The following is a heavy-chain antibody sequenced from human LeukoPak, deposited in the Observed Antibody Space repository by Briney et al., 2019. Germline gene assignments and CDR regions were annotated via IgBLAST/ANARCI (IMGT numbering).Heavy chain of an antibody. V-gene: IGHV4-59*01. CDR1: GGSISNSY. D-gene: IGHD3-22*01. CDR3: ARGPYYDSRGNYRASDS. Sequence: PSETLSLTCTVSGGSISNSYWSWIRQPPGKGLEWLGYIYYRGNTKYNPSLKSRVTISVDTSKNQFSLKLSSVTAADTAVYYCARGPYYDSRGNYRASDSWGQGTLVTVSS. J-gene: IGHJ4*02. CDR2: IYYRGNT.